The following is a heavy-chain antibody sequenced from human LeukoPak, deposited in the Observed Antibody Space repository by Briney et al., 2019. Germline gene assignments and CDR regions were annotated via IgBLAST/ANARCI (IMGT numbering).Heavy chain of an antibody. D-gene: IGHD1-1*01. CDR3: ARDYWNRDVRYFDY. J-gene: IGHJ4*02. V-gene: IGHV1-18*01. Sequence: ATVTVSCKASGYTFTSYGISWVRQAPGQGLEWMGWISAYNGNTNYAQKLQGRVTMTTDTSTSTAYMELRSLRSEDTAVYYCARDYWNRDVRYFDYWGQGTLVTVSS. CDR1: GYTFTSYG. CDR2: ISAYNGNT.